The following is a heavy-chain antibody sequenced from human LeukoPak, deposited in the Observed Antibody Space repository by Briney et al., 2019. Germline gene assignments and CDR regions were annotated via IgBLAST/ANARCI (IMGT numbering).Heavy chain of an antibody. Sequence: SGTLSLTCAVYGGSFSGYYWSWIRQPPGKGLEWIGEINHSGSTNYNPSLKSRVTISVDTSKNQFSLKLSSVTAADTAVYYCARGRQQLVRGYYYYMDVWGKGTTVTVSS. CDR1: GGSFSGYY. D-gene: IGHD6-6*01. J-gene: IGHJ6*03. CDR3: ARGRQQLVRGYYYYMDV. CDR2: INHSGST. V-gene: IGHV4-34*01.